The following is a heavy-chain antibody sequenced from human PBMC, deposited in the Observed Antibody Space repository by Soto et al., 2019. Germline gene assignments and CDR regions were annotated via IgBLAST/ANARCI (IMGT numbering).Heavy chain of an antibody. Sequence: SETLSLTCTVSGGSISSSGYYWAWIRQPPEKGPEWVASIYYNGNTYYNPFLKSRLTISGDTYQNQFSLKLRSVTVADVAVYYCARDRDGVKWFDLWGRGTLVTVSS. CDR2: IYYNGNT. J-gene: IGHJ2*01. V-gene: IGHV4-39*02. CDR1: GGSISSSGYY. D-gene: IGHD1-26*01. CDR3: ARDRDGVKWFDL.